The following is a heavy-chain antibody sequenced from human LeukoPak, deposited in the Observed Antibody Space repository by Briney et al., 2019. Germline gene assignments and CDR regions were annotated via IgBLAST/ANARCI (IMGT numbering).Heavy chain of an antibody. D-gene: IGHD3-10*01. CDR3: ARGRPRITMVRGVTKGQYHFDY. CDR2: INHSGST. CDR1: GGSFSGYY. V-gene: IGHV4-34*01. J-gene: IGHJ4*02. Sequence: PSETLSLTCAVYGGSFSGYYWSWIRQPPGKGLEWIGEINHSGSTNYNPSLKSRVTISVDTSKNQFSLKLSSVTAADTAVYYCARGRPRITMVRGVTKGQYHFDYWGQGTLVTVSS.